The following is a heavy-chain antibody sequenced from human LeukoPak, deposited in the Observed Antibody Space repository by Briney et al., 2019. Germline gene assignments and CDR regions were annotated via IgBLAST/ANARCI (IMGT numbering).Heavy chain of an antibody. CDR2: IYYSGST. CDR3: ERDNSEQWFGEGYYFDY. J-gene: IGHJ4*02. CDR1: GGSISSYY. V-gene: IGHV4-59*12. D-gene: IGHD3-10*01. Sequence: PSETLSLTCTVSGGSISSYYWSWIRQPPGKGLEWIGYIYYSGSTNYNPSLKSRVTISVDTSKNQFSLKLSSVTAADTAVYYCERDNSEQWFGEGYYFDYWGQGTLVTVSS.